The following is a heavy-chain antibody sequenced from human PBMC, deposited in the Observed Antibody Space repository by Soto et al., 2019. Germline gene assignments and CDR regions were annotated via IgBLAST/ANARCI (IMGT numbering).Heavy chain of an antibody. J-gene: IGHJ4*02. V-gene: IGHV4-59*01. Sequence: SETLSLTCTVSGGSISSYYGSWIRQPPGKGLEWIGYIYYSGRTNYTPSLKSRVTISVDTSKNQFSLKLRSVTAADTAVYFCAREKVGATGYFDYWGQGILVTVPQ. CDR2: IYYSGRT. CDR1: GGSISSYY. D-gene: IGHD1-26*01. CDR3: AREKVGATGYFDY.